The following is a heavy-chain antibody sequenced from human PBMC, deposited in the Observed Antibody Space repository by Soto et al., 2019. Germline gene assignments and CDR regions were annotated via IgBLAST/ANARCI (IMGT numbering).Heavy chain of an antibody. Sequence: ASVKVSCKVSGYTLTELSMHWVRQAPGKGLEWMGGFDPEDGETIYAQKFQGRVTMTEDTSTDTAYMELSSLRSEDTAVYYCATRFGELFPINWFDPWGQGTLVTVSS. D-gene: IGHD3-10*01. J-gene: IGHJ5*02. CDR2: FDPEDGET. V-gene: IGHV1-24*01. CDR1: GYTLTELS. CDR3: ATRFGELFPINWFDP.